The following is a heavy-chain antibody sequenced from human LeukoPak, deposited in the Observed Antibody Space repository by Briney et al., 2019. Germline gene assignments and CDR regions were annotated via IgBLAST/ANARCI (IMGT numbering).Heavy chain of an antibody. CDR1: GFTFSSYG. V-gene: IGHV3-30*18. Sequence: GGSLRLSWAASGFTFSSYGMHWVRQAPGKGLEWVAVISYDGSNKYYADSVKGRFTISRDNSKNTLYLQMNSLRAEDTAVYYCAKSGGYYYYYGMDVWGQGTTVTVSS. CDR2: ISYDGSNK. J-gene: IGHJ6*02. CDR3: AKSGGYYYYYGMDV. D-gene: IGHD3-16*01.